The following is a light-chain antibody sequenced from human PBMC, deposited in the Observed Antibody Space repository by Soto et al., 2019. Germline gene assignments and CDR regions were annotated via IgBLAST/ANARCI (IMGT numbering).Light chain of an antibody. CDR3: MQALQTPCT. Sequence: DLVMTQSPLSLPVTPGEPASISCRSSQSLLHSNGYNYLDWYLQKPGQSPQLLIYLGSNRASGVHDRFSDSGSGTNFTLKISRVEAEDVGVYYCMQALQTPCTFGQGTKVEIK. CDR1: QSLLHSNGYNY. CDR2: LGS. J-gene: IGKJ1*01. V-gene: IGKV2-28*01.